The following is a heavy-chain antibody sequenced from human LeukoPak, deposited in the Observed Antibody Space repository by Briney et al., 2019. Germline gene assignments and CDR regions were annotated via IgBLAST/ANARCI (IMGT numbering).Heavy chain of an antibody. CDR2: IKGDGSTT. CDR3: TRDLDGSGNYHWFDP. J-gene: IGHJ5*02. V-gene: IGHV3-74*01. D-gene: IGHD3-10*01. Sequence: GGSLRLSCAASGFTFSGYRMHWVRQAPGEGLVWVSRIKGDGSTTGYADSVKGRFTISRDNAKNTLYLQINSLRAEDTAVYYCTRDLDGSGNYHWFDPWGQGTLVTVSS. CDR1: GFTFSGYR.